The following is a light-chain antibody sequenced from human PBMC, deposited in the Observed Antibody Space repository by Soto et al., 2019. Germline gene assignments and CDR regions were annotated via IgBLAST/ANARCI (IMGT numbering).Light chain of an antibody. CDR3: SAYTARSTLV. V-gene: IGLV2-8*01. CDR2: EVT. CDR1: SSDVGGYDY. Sequence: QSVLTQPPSASGSPGQSVTISCTGTSSDVGGYDYVSWYQQRPGKAPKLLIHEVTKRPSGVPDRFSGSKSGNTASLTVSGLQAEDEGDYYCSAYTARSTLVFGGGTKVTVL. J-gene: IGLJ3*02.